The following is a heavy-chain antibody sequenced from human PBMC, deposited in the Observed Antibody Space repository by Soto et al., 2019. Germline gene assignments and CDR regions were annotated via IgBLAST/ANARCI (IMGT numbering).Heavy chain of an antibody. Sequence: GGSLRLSCAASGFTFSSYAMSWVRQAPGKGLEWVSAISGSGGSTYYADSVKGRFTISRDNSKNTLYLQMNSLRAEDTAVYYCAKEEDYYDSSGYYGRWDYWGQGTLVTVSS. D-gene: IGHD3-22*01. CDR2: ISGSGGST. CDR1: GFTFSSYA. CDR3: AKEEDYYDSSGYYGRWDY. V-gene: IGHV3-23*01. J-gene: IGHJ4*02.